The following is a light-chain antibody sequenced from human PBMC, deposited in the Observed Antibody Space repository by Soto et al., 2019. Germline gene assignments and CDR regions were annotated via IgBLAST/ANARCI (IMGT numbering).Light chain of an antibody. CDR2: DSD. CDR3: ATWDPSLSLVI. Sequence: QSVLTQPPSVSAAPGQKVTISCSGSDSNIGNSLVIWYQQFPGTAPQLLIYDSDKRPSGIPDRFSGSKSGTSASLGITGLQTGDEADYYCATWDPSLSLVIFGGGTKLTVL. V-gene: IGLV1-51*01. CDR1: DSNIGNSL. J-gene: IGLJ2*01.